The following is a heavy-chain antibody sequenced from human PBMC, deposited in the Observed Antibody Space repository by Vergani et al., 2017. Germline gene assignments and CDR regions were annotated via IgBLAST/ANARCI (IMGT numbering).Heavy chain of an antibody. V-gene: IGHV3-23*01. CDR1: GFTFSTYA. J-gene: IGHJ5*01. D-gene: IGHD1-26*01. CDR3: VKDAGSYENCFDS. CDR2: LTGGGGST. Sequence: EVQLLESGGSLKQPGGSVRLSCAASGFTFSTYAMHWVRQAPGKGLEWVSALTGGGGSTYYADSFKGRFIISRDNSRDTLYLQMNSLRPDDTATYYCVKDAGSYENCFDSWGQGTLVTVSS.